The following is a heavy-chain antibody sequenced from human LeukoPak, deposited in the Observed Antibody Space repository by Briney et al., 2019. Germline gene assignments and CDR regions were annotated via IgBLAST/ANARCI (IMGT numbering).Heavy chain of an antibody. CDR2: IKQDGSEK. CDR1: GFTFSSYW. Sequence: GGSLRLSCAASGFTFSSYWMSWVRQAPGKGLEWVANIKQDGSEKYYVDSVKGRFTISRDNAKNSLYLQMNSLRAEDTAVYYCAKELGGYGDYVPFDPWGQGTLVTVSS. D-gene: IGHD4-17*01. J-gene: IGHJ5*02. CDR3: AKELGGYGDYVPFDP. V-gene: IGHV3-7*03.